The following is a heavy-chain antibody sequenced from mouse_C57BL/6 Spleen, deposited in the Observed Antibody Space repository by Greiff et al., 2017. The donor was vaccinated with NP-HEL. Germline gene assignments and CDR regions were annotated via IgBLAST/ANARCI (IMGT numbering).Heavy chain of an antibody. V-gene: IGHV1-52*01. J-gene: IGHJ4*01. CDR1: GYTFTSYW. Sequence: QVQLQQPGAELVRPGSSVKLSCKASGYTFTSYWMHWVKQRPIQGLEWIGNIDPSDSETHYNQKFKDKATLTVDKSSSTAYMQLSSLTSADSAVYYCAREDYDYDEGYAMDYWGQGTSVTVSS. D-gene: IGHD2-4*01. CDR3: AREDYDYDEGYAMDY. CDR2: IDPSDSET.